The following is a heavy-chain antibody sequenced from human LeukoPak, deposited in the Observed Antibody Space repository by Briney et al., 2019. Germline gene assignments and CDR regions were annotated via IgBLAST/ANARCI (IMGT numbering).Heavy chain of an antibody. Sequence: GGSLRLSCAASAFTFSSYALHWVRQAPGKGLEWVAVISYDGSNQNYADSVKGRFTISRDNSKNTLYLQMNSLRAEDTAVYYCARSPGEQLVRFDYWGQGTLVTVSS. CDR3: ARSPGEQLVRFDY. V-gene: IGHV3-30*04. D-gene: IGHD6-6*01. J-gene: IGHJ4*02. CDR1: AFTFSSYA. CDR2: ISYDGSNQ.